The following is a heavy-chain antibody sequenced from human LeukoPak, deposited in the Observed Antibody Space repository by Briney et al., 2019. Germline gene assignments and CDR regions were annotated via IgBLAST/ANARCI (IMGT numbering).Heavy chain of an antibody. D-gene: IGHD5-18*01. CDR2: IYPGDSDT. V-gene: IGHV5-51*01. J-gene: IGHJ4*02. CDR3: ARHGTGNTAMEANDY. Sequence: GASLKISCKGSGYSFTSYWIGWVRQMPGKGLEWMGIIYPGDSDTRYSPSFQGQVTISADKSISTAYLQWSSLKASDTAMYYCARHGTGNTAMEANDYWGQGTLVTVSS. CDR1: GYSFTSYW.